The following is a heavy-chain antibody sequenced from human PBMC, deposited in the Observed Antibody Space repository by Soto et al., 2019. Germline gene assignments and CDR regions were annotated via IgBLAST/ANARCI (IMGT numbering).Heavy chain of an antibody. CDR3: AMTPGLAPGGSFDS. D-gene: IGHD6-13*01. CDR1: EGAITSRSYY. Sequence: SETLSLTCPFSEGAITSRSYYWGWIRQPPGKGLELIGRVYSSGITYYNPSLKSRVTIAIDASENHFSLRLSSVTAADTSVYYCAMTPGLAPGGSFDSWGQGTLVTVSS. J-gene: IGHJ4*02. V-gene: IGHV4-39*02. CDR2: VYSSGIT.